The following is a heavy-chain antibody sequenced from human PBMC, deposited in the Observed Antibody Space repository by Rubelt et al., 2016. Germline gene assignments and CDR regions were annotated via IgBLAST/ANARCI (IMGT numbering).Heavy chain of an antibody. CDR1: GGSLSTNY. CDR2: IYFGGRT. D-gene: IGHD1-1*01. Sequence: VQLQESGPGVVTPSETLSLTCSVSGGSLSTNYWSWIRQPPGKGLEWIGYIYFGGRTNYSPSLKSRVTISEDTSKNQFSLSLSAVTAAGTAVYYCVTTENFYGFDVWGQGTMVIVSS. CDR3: VTTENFYGFDV. V-gene: IGHV4-59*12. J-gene: IGHJ3*01.